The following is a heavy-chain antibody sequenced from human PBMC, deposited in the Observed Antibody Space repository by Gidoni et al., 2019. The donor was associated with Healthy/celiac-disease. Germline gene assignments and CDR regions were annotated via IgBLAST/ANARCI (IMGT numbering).Heavy chain of an antibody. CDR2: INHSGST. CDR3: ARGLSPKYSGSYYVDY. Sequence: QVQLQPWGAGLLTPSEPLSPTCAVYDGPFSGSYWSWIRQPPGKGLEWIGEINHSGSTNYNPSLKSRVTISVDTSKNQFSLKLSSVTAADTAVYYCARGLSPKYSGSYYVDYWGQGTLVTVSS. D-gene: IGHD1-26*01. J-gene: IGHJ4*02. CDR1: DGPFSGSY. V-gene: IGHV4-34*01.